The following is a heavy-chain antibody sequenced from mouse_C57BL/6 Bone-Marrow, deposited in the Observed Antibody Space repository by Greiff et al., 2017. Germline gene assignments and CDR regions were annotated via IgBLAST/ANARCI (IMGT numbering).Heavy chain of an antibody. J-gene: IGHJ2*01. Sequence: EVKVVESGGDLVKPGGSLKLSCAASGFTFSSYGMSWVRQTPDKRLEWVATISSGGSYTYYPDSVKGRFTISRDNAKNTLYLQMSSLKSEDTAMYYCARLGPDYWGQGTTLTVSS. V-gene: IGHV5-6*01. CDR2: ISSGGSYT. CDR3: ARLGPDY. CDR1: GFTFSSYG.